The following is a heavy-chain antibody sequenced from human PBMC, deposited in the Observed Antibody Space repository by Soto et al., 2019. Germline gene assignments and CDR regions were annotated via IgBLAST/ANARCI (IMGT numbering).Heavy chain of an antibody. D-gene: IGHD3-22*01. Sequence: QVQLIQSGAEVKKPGSSVKVSCKAYGGTFSRYAISWVRQAPGQGLEWMGGITPIFGTANYAQKFQGRVAITADESTRTSYMELRSLRSGDTAVYYCARGWGYDTSDYYYAYWVHGSLIPVSS. CDR2: ITPIFGTA. V-gene: IGHV1-69*01. J-gene: IGHJ4*01. CDR3: ARGWGYDTSDYYYAY. CDR1: GGTFSRYA.